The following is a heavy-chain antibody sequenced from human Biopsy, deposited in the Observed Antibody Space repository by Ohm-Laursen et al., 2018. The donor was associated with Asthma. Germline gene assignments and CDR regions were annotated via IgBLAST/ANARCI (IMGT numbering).Heavy chain of an antibody. Sequence: TLSLTCTVSGDAMSTSGSYWGWIRQSPGKGLEWIGSIYYSGRTYYNPSLESRVTISADTSKTHFSLKVTSVTAADTAVYYCARAVSSSSYWYFDLWGRGDLVTVSS. J-gene: IGHJ2*01. D-gene: IGHD6-6*01. V-gene: IGHV4-39*02. CDR1: GDAMSTSGSY. CDR3: ARAVSSSSYWYFDL. CDR2: IYYSGRT.